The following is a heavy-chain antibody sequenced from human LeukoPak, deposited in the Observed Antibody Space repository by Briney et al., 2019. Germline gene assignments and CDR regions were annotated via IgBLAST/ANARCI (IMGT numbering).Heavy chain of an antibody. CDR2: ISSSSSYI. CDR3: ARDHSSSAPGYYYYYMDV. D-gene: IGHD6-6*01. Sequence: GGSLRLSCAASGFTFSSYSMNWVRQAPGKGLEWVSSISSSSSYIYYADSVKGRFTISRDNAKNSLYLQMNSLRAEDTAVYYCARDHSSSAPGYYYYYMDVWGKGTTVTVSS. V-gene: IGHV3-21*01. CDR1: GFTFSSYS. J-gene: IGHJ6*03.